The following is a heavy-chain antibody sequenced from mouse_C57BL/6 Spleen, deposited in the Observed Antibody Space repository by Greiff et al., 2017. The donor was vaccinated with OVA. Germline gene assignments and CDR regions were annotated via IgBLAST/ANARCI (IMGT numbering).Heavy chain of an antibody. D-gene: IGHD4-1*01. CDR2: ISYDGSN. J-gene: IGHJ2*01. CDR3: AIKLGRDYFDY. CDR1: GYSITSGYY. V-gene: IGHV3-6*01. Sequence: EVQLVESGPGLVKPSQSLSLTCSVTGYSITSGYYWNWIRQLPGNQLGWMGFISYDGSNNYNPSLKNRISLTRDTSKNQFFLKLNSVTTEDTATYYCAIKLGRDYFDYWGQGTTLTVSS.